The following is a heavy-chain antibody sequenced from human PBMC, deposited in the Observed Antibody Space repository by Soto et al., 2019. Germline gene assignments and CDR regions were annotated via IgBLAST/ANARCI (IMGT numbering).Heavy chain of an antibody. D-gene: IGHD3-22*01. CDR3: ARAPHDSFLDY. Sequence: SETLCLTGTVSCYSIISGYYFGWIRHPPWKGLEWIGSIYHIVNTYYNPSLKSRMTISVDTSKNQFSLKLSSVTAADTAVYYCARAPHDSFLDYWGQGTLVTVSS. CDR2: IYHIVNT. J-gene: IGHJ4*02. V-gene: IGHV4-38-2*02. CDR1: CYSIISGYY.